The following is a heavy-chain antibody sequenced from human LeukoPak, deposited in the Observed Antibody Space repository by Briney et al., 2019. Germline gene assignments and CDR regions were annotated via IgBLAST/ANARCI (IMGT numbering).Heavy chain of an antibody. V-gene: IGHV4-31*03. CDR3: AELSGGTGDYQWYFYH. CDR1: GGSITSGGYF. J-gene: IGHJ4*01. CDR2: ISYSGST. Sequence: SETLSLTCTVSGGSITSGGYFWSWIRQHPGKGLECIVHISYSGSTYYTPSLKSRVTISADRSKNQYSLKLTSVTAADTAVYFWAELSGGTGDYQWYFYHRGPGTLVPV. D-gene: IGHD3/OR15-3a*01.